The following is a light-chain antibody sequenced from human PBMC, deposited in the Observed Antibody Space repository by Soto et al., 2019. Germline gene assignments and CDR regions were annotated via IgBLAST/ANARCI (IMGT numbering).Light chain of an antibody. J-gene: IGLJ3*02. Sequence: QSAPTQPASVSGSPGQSITISCTGTSSDVGGYNYVSWYQQHPGKAPKLMIYEVTNRPSGVSNRFSGSKSGNTASLTISGLQAEDEADYYCQSYDNGLSGWVFGGGTKLTVL. V-gene: IGLV2-14*01. CDR3: QSYDNGLSGWV. CDR2: EVT. CDR1: SSDVGGYNY.